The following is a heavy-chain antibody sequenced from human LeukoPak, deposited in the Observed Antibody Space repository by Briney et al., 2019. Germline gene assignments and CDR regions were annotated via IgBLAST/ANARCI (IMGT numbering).Heavy chain of an antibody. CDR3: ARHDRYSSGWSQDY. D-gene: IGHD6-19*01. Sequence: SETLSLTCTVSGGSISSYYWSWIRQPAGKGLEWIGRIYTSGSTNYNPSLKSRVTISVDTSKNQFSLKLSSVTAADTAVYYCARHDRYSSGWSQDYWGQGTLVTVSS. CDR1: GGSISSYY. CDR2: IYTSGST. J-gene: IGHJ4*02. V-gene: IGHV4-4*07.